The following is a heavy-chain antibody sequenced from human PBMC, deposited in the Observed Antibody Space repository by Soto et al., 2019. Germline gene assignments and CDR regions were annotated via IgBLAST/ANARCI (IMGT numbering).Heavy chain of an antibody. J-gene: IGHJ4*02. D-gene: IGHD3-10*01. V-gene: IGHV1-69*02. CDR1: GDTFAFYS. CDR3: ATRYGSGYRAFDY. Sequence: QVQLVQSGAEVKRPGSSVKVSCKASGDTFAFYSINWVRQAPGLGLEWMGRINPILSMSNYAQRFQGIVTMTADKSTSTAYMVLNSLRSEDTARYYCATRYGSGYRAFDYWGQGALVTVSS. CDR2: INPILSMS.